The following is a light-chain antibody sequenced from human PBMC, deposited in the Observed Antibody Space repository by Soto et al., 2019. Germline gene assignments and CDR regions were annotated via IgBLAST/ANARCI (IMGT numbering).Light chain of an antibody. CDR1: QSVSSN. Sequence: EIVMTQSPATLAVSPGERATLSCRGSQSVSSNLAWSQQNPGRAPRLLIYGASTRATGIPARFSGSGSGTEFTLTISSLQSEDFAVYYCQKYNNWPPITFGQGTRLEIK. CDR2: GAS. V-gene: IGKV3-15*01. J-gene: IGKJ5*01. CDR3: QKYNNWPPIT.